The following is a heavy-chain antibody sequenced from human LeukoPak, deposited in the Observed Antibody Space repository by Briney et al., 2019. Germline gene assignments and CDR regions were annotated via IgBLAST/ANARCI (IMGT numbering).Heavy chain of an antibody. CDR3: ARDAIAVAGLGGY. D-gene: IGHD6-19*01. J-gene: IGHJ4*02. CDR2: INPNSGGT. Sequence: GASVKVSCKTSGYTFTDYNMHWVRQAPGQGLEWMGWINPNSGGTNYAQEFQDRVTMTRDTSISTAYMELSSLRFDDTAVYYCARDAIAVAGLGGYWGQGTLVTVSS. V-gene: IGHV1-2*02. CDR1: GYTFTDYN.